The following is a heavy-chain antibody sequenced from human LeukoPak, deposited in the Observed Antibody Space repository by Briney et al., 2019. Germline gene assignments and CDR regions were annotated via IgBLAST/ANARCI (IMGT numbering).Heavy chain of an antibody. Sequence: TSETLSLTCTVSGYSISSGYYWGWIRQPPGKELEWIGSIYHSGSTYYNPSLKSRVTISVDTSKNQFSLKLSSVTAADTAVYYCARHYYDSSGYLYYYYYMDVWGKGTTVTISS. D-gene: IGHD3-22*01. J-gene: IGHJ6*03. CDR3: ARHYYDSSGYLYYYYYMDV. V-gene: IGHV4-38-2*02. CDR2: IYHSGST. CDR1: GYSISSGYY.